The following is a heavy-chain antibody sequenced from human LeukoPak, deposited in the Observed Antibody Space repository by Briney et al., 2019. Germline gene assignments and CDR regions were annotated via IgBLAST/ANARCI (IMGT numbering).Heavy chain of an antibody. CDR1: GGSISSYY. CDR2: IYYSGTT. CDR3: AREVGNSYYYYYMDV. J-gene: IGHJ6*03. Sequence: SETLSLTCTVSGGSISSYYWSWIRQPPGKGLEWIGYIYYSGTTYYNPSLKSRVTISIDTSKSQFSLKLNSVTAADTAVYYCAREVGNSYYYYYMDVWGRGTTVTVSS. D-gene: IGHD1-14*01. V-gene: IGHV4-59*12.